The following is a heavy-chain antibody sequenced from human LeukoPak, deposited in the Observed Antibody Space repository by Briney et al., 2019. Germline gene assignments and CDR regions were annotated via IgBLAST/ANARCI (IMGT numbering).Heavy chain of an antibody. CDR3: ARSGMVRGVYAFDI. D-gene: IGHD3-10*01. Sequence: PSGTLSLTCAVSGGSISSSNWGSWVRQPPGKGLEWIGEIYDSGSTNYNPSLKSRVTISVDKSKNQFSLKLSSVTAADTAVYYCARSGMVRGVYAFDIWGQGTMVTVSS. CDR2: IYDSGST. J-gene: IGHJ3*02. CDR1: GGSISSSNW. V-gene: IGHV4-4*02.